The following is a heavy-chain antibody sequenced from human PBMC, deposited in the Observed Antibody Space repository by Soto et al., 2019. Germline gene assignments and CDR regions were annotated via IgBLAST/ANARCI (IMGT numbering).Heavy chain of an antibody. Sequence: ASVKVSCKASGYTFTSYDINWVRQATGQGLEWMGWMNPNSGNTGYAQKFQGRVTMTRNTSISTAYMELSSLRSEDTAVYYCARAVRFLEWFPTSLYSYYYYMDVWGKGTTVTVSS. CDR2: MNPNSGNT. V-gene: IGHV1-8*01. CDR1: GYTFTSYD. CDR3: ARAVRFLEWFPTSLYSYYYYMDV. J-gene: IGHJ6*03. D-gene: IGHD3-3*01.